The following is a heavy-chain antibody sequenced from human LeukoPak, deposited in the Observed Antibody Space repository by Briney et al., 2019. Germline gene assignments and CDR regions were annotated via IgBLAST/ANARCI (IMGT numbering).Heavy chain of an antibody. D-gene: IGHD2-21*01. Sequence: SETLSLTCTVSGYSINSGYYWGWIRQAPGKGLEWIGSIYHTGTTYYNPSLKSRVTMSVDRSKNQFSLKLSSVTAADTAVYYCARVFPLAVNDGFDIWGQGTKVTVSS. V-gene: IGHV4-38-2*02. CDR1: GYSINSGYY. CDR2: IYHTGTT. CDR3: ARVFPLAVNDGFDI. J-gene: IGHJ3*02.